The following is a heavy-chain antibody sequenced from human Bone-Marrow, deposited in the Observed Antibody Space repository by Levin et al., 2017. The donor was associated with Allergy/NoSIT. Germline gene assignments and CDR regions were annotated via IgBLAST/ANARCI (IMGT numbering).Heavy chain of an antibody. CDR3: ARDIVVVPPKQREYYYYGMDV. D-gene: IGHD2-2*01. CDR1: GGSFSGYY. CDR2: INHSGST. V-gene: IGHV4-34*01. J-gene: IGHJ6*02. Sequence: SETLSLTCAVYGGSFSGYYWSWIRQPPGKGLEWIGEINHSGSTNYNPSLKSRVTISVDTSKNQFSLKLSSVTAADTAVYYCARDIVVVPPKQREYYYYGMDVWGQGTTVTVSS.